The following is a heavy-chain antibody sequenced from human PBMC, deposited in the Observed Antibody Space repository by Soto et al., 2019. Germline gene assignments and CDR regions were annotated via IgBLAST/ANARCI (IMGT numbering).Heavy chain of an antibody. CDR2: IYYSGST. J-gene: IGHJ4*02. CDR1: GGSISSSSYY. CDR3: ARPSGGTIYFDY. D-gene: IGHD3-3*01. V-gene: IGHV4-39*01. Sequence: QLQLQESGPGLVKPSETLSLTCTVSGGSISSSSYYWGWIRQPPGKGLEWIGSIYYSGSTYYNPSLKSRVTISVDTSKNQFSLKLSSVTAADTAVYYCARPSGGTIYFDYWGQGTLVTVSS.